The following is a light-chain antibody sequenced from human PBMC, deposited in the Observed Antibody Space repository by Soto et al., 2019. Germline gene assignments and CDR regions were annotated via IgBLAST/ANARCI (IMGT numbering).Light chain of an antibody. CDR1: SSNIGAGYD. V-gene: IGLV1-40*01. Sequence: QSVLTQPPSMSGAPGQRVTISCTGSSSNIGAGYDVHWYQQLPGTAPKLLIYGNSNRPSGVPDRFSGSKSGTSASLAITGLQAEDEADYYFQSSDISLSGVVFGGGTKLTVL. CDR2: GNS. CDR3: QSSDISLSGVV. J-gene: IGLJ2*01.